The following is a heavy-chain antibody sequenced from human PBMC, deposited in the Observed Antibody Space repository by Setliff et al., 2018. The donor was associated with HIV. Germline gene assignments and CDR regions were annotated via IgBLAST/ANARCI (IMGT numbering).Heavy chain of an antibody. CDR2: IYHVGGT. V-gene: IGHV4-30-2*01. J-gene: IGHJ4*02. CDR3: ARRIGAGNFDY. D-gene: IGHD3-16*01. CDR1: GGSIGSGGYS. Sequence: PSETLSLTCAVSGGSIGSGGYSWSWIWQPPGRGLEWVGYIYHVGGTYYNPSLKSRVTISVDTSKNQFSLKLSSVTAADTAVYYCARRIGAGNFDYWGQGTLVTVSS.